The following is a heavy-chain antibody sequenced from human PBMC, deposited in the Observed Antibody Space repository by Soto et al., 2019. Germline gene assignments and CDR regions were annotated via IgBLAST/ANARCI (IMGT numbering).Heavy chain of an antibody. J-gene: IGHJ4*02. CDR2: IDPSDSYT. Sequence: PGESLKISCKGSGYSFTSYWISWVRQMPGKGLEWMGRIDPSDSYTNYSPSFQGQVTISGDKSISTAYLQWSSLKASDTAIYYCARATADHPDYTYGYDYLDYWGPGTLVTVSP. CDR3: ARATADHPDYTYGYDYLDY. V-gene: IGHV5-10-1*04. CDR1: GYSFTSYW. D-gene: IGHD5-18*01.